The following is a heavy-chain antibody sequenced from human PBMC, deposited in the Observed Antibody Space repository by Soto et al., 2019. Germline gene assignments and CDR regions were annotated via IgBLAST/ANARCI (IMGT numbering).Heavy chain of an antibody. Sequence: QVQLQESGPGLVKPSWTLSLTCAVSSGSITSSNWWSWVRQPPGKGLEWIGEIFHNGNTYYNPSLKSRVTMSVDTSKNQFSLNLGSVTAADTAVYYCARRTWGMDVWGQGTTVTVSS. V-gene: IGHV4-4*02. CDR2: IFHNGNT. D-gene: IGHD2-8*01. CDR3: ARRTWGMDV. J-gene: IGHJ6*02. CDR1: SGSITSSNW.